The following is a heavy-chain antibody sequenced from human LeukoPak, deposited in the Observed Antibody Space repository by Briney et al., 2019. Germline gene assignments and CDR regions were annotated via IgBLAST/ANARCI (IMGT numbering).Heavy chain of an antibody. D-gene: IGHD5-12*01. CDR2: IKQDGSEK. CDR3: ARDAISGYDYYYYYGMDV. Sequence: GGSLRLSCAASGFTFSSYWMSWVRQAPGKGLEWVANIKQDGSEKYYVDSVKGRFTISRDNAKNSLYLQMNSLRAEDTAVYYCARDAISGYDYYYYYGMDVWGQGTTVTVSS. J-gene: IGHJ6*02. V-gene: IGHV3-7*01. CDR1: GFTFSSYW.